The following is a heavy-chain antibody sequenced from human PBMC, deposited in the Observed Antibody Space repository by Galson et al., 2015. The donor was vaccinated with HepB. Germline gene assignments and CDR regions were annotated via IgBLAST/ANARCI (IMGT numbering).Heavy chain of an antibody. J-gene: IGHJ4*02. V-gene: IGHV1-8*02. CDR1: GYTFTGYY. Sequence: SVKVSCKASGYTFTGYYIHWVRQAPGQGLEWMGWINPNSGNTGYAQKFQGRVTMTRNTSISTAYMELSSLRSEDTAVYYCARGKGELHIDHWGQGTLVTVSS. CDR3: ARGKGELHIDH. D-gene: IGHD1-7*01. CDR2: INPNSGNT.